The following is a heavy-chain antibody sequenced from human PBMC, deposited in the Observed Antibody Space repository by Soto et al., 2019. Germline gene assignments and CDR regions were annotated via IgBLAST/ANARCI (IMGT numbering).Heavy chain of an antibody. J-gene: IGHJ1*01. Sequence: VQLQESGPGLVKPSQSLSLTCTVSGGSISSGDYYWSWIRQPPGKGLEWIGYIYSSGSTYYSPSLKSRVTISAVTSKAQFSLKLSSVTAADTAVYYCARSHYADYVFYWGQGTLVTVSS. CDR3: ARSHYADYVFY. V-gene: IGHV4-30-4*01. CDR1: GGSISSGDYY. CDR2: IYSSGST. D-gene: IGHD4-17*01.